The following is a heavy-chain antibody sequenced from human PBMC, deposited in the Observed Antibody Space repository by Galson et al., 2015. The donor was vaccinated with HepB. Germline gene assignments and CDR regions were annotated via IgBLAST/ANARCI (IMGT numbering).Heavy chain of an antibody. D-gene: IGHD5-12*01. CDR1: GDSVSSNSAT. J-gene: IGHJ4*02. CDR2: TYYRSKWYN. CDR3: TRGYSGFAY. Sequence: CAISGDSVSSNSATWNWIGQSPSRGLEWLGRTYYRSKWYNDYAISVKSRITINPDTSKNQFSLQLNSVTPEDTAVYYCTRGYSGFAYWGRGTLVTVSS. V-gene: IGHV6-1*01.